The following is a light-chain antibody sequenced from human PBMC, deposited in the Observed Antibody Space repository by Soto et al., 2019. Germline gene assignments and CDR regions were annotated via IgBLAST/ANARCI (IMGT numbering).Light chain of an antibody. Sequence: QSALTQPASVSGSPGQSITMSCTGTSSDIGEYNYVSWYQQHPGNAPKLMIYEVSNRPSGVSDRFSGSKSGNTASLTISGLQAEDEADYYCSSYAGSNNLHVLFGGGTKLTVL. V-gene: IGLV2-14*01. J-gene: IGLJ2*01. CDR3: SSYAGSNNLHVL. CDR1: SSDIGEYNY. CDR2: EVS.